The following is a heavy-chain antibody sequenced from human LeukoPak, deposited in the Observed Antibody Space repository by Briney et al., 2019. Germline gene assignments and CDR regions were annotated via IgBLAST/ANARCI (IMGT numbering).Heavy chain of an antibody. V-gene: IGHV1-18*01. D-gene: IGHD3-22*01. CDR2: ISAYNGNT. Sequence: RASVKVSCKASGYTFTSYGISWVRQAPGQGLEWMGWISAYNGNTNYAQKLQGRVTMTTDTSTSTAYMELRSLRSDDTAVYYCARVGYDSSFLELKFGSEDLLLDFDYWGQGTLVTVSS. J-gene: IGHJ4*02. CDR3: ARVGYDSSFLELKFGSEDLLLDFDY. CDR1: GYTFTSYG.